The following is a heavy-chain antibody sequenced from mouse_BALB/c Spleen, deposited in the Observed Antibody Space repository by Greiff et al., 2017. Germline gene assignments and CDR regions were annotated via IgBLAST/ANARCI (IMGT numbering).Heavy chain of an antibody. CDR1: GFTFSDYY. Sequence: EVKLVESGGGLVKPGGSLKLSCAASGFTFSDYYMYWVRQTPEKRLEWVATISDGGSYTYYPDSVKGRFTISRDNAKNNLYLQMSSLKSEDTAMYYCAREDYGNAMDYWGQGTSVTVSS. D-gene: IGHD2-1*01. V-gene: IGHV5-4*02. CDR2: ISDGGSYT. J-gene: IGHJ4*01. CDR3: AREDYGNAMDY.